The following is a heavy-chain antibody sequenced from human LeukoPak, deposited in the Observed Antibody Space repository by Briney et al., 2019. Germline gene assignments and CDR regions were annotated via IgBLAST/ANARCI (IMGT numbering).Heavy chain of an antibody. V-gene: IGHV3-7*01. CDR2: INQDGSDK. Sequence: GGSLRLSCAASGFTFSNFWLTWVRQAPGKGLEWVANINQDGSDKYYVDSVKGRFTISRDNAKSSLYLYMNSLRGEDTAVYYCARGGIVVVPAAIPHFDYWGQGTLVTVSS. CDR1: GFTFSNFW. J-gene: IGHJ4*02. CDR3: ARGGIVVVPAAIPHFDY. D-gene: IGHD2-2*02.